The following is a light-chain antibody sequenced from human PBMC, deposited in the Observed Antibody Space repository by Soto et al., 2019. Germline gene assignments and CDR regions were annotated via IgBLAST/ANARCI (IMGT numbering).Light chain of an antibody. CDR1: QSVTNR. Sequence: IVLTQSPGTLSLSPGDRVTLSCRASQSVTNRLAWYQHKPGQAPTLLMSGASNRASGVPVRFSGSGSGTDFTLTITRLEPEDFAMYYCQQYGGSPITFGLGTRLEIK. CDR3: QQYGGSPIT. J-gene: IGKJ5*01. CDR2: GAS. V-gene: IGKV3-20*01.